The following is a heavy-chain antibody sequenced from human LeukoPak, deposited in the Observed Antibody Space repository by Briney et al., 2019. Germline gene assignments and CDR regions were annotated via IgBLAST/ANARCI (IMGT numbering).Heavy chain of an antibody. CDR1: GYTFTSYD. Sequence: GASVKVSCKASGYTFTSYDINWVRQATGQGLEWMGWMNPNSGNTGYAQKFQGRVTMTRNTSISTAYMELSSLRSEDTAVYYCARRLCSGGSCYSRVAFDIWGQGTMVTVSS. V-gene: IGHV1-8*01. D-gene: IGHD2-15*01. CDR2: MNPNSGNT. J-gene: IGHJ3*02. CDR3: ARRLCSGGSCYSRVAFDI.